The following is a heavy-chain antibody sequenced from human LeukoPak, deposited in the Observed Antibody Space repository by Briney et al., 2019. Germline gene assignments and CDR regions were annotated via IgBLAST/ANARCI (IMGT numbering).Heavy chain of an antibody. CDR3: ASCSRGYYDSSGYFLNYYYYMDV. D-gene: IGHD3-22*01. V-gene: IGHV1-46*01. CDR2: INPSGGST. CDR1: GYTFTSYY. J-gene: IGHJ6*03. Sequence: ASVKVSCKASGYTFTSYYMHWVRQAPGQGLEWMGIINPSGGSTSYAQKFQGRVTMTRDTSTSTVYMELSSLRSEDTAVYYCASCSRGYYDSSGYFLNYYYYMDVWGKGTTVTVSS.